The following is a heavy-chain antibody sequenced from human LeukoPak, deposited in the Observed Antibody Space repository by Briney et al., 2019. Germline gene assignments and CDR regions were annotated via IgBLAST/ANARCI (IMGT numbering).Heavy chain of an antibody. Sequence: SETLSLTCTVSGGSISSYYWSWIRQPPGKGLEWIGYIYYSGSTNYNPSLKSRVTISVDTSKNQFSLKLSSVTAADTAVYYCAAEQRLALVYWGQGTLVTVSS. J-gene: IGHJ4*02. D-gene: IGHD6-25*01. CDR2: IYYSGST. V-gene: IGHV4-59*01. CDR3: AAEQRLALVY. CDR1: GGSISSYY.